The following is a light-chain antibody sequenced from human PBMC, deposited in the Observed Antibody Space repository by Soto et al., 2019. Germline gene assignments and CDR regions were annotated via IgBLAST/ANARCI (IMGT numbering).Light chain of an antibody. CDR2: GNI. CDR1: SSNIGAGYD. V-gene: IGLV1-40*01. J-gene: IGLJ1*01. CDR3: QSYDTSLSGFYV. Sequence: QSVLTRPPSVSGAPGQRVTISCTGSSSNIGAGYDVHWYQQLPGTAPKLLIYGNINRPSGVPDRFSGPKSGTSASLAITGLQAEDEADYYCQSYDTSLSGFYVFGTGTKVTVL.